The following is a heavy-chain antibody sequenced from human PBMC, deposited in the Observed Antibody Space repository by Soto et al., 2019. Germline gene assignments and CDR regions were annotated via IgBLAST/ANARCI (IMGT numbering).Heavy chain of an antibody. Sequence: GESLKISCKGSGYSFTSYWIGWVRQMPGKGLEWMGIIYPGDSDTRYSPSFQGQVTISADKSISTAYLQWSSLKASDTAMYYWARGDIVATINGAFDIWGQGTMVTVSS. D-gene: IGHD5-12*01. CDR1: GYSFTSYW. J-gene: IGHJ3*02. V-gene: IGHV5-51*01. CDR2: IYPGDSDT. CDR3: ARGDIVATINGAFDI.